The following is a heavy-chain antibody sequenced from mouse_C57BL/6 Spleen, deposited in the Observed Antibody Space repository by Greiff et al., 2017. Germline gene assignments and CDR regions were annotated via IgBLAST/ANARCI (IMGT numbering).Heavy chain of an antibody. CDR1: GYSFTGYY. V-gene: IGHV1-42*01. J-gene: IGHJ4*01. CDR3: ARAYDYEDYYAMDY. Sequence: EVQLQQSGPELVKPGASVKISCKASGYSFTGYYMNWVKQSPEKSLEWIGEINPSTGGTTYNQKFKAKATLTVDKSSSTAYMQLKSLTSEDSAVYYCARAYDYEDYYAMDYWGQGTSVTVSS. D-gene: IGHD2-4*01. CDR2: INPSTGGT.